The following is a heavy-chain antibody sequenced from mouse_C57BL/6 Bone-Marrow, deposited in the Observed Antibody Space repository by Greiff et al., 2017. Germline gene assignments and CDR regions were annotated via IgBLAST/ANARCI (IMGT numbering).Heavy chain of an antibody. D-gene: IGHD1-1*01. CDR3: ARRILRYAMDY. V-gene: IGHV1-66*01. CDR1: GYSFTSYY. J-gene: IGHJ4*01. Sequence: QVQLQQSGPELVKPGASVKISCKASGYSFTSYYIHWVKQRHGQGLEWIGWIYPGSGNTKYNEKFKCKATLTADTSSSTAYMQLSSLTSEDSAVYYCARRILRYAMDYWGQGTSVTVSS. CDR2: IYPGSGNT.